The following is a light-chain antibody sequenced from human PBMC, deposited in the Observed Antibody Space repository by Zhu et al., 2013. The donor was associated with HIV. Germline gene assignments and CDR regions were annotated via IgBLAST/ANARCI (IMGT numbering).Light chain of an antibody. CDR2: DAS. CDR1: ESISYK. J-gene: IGKJ1*01. Sequence: EVVMTQSPATLSVSPGEGATLSCRASESISYKLAWYQQKLGQAPRLLIYDASARATGVPVRFSGSGSGTEFTLTISSLQSEDFAIYYCQQYKNWLWTFGQGTKVEIK. CDR3: QQYKNWLWT. V-gene: IGKV3-15*01.